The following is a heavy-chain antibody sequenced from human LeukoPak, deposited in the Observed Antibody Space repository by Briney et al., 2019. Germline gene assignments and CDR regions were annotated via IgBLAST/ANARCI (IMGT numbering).Heavy chain of an antibody. V-gene: IGHV4-59*01. Sequence: KPSETLSLTCTVSGGSIRSYYWTWIRQPPGEGLEYIGYIYYSGSTNYNPSLKGRVNISVDTSKSQFSLKLSSVTAADTAMYYCARIDNREYYFDFWGQGTLVTVSS. CDR2: IYYSGST. CDR1: GGSIRSYY. D-gene: IGHD1-14*01. CDR3: ARIDNREYYFDF. J-gene: IGHJ4*02.